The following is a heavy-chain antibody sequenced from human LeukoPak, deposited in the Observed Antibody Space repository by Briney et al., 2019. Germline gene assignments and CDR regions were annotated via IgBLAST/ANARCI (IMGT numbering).Heavy chain of an antibody. CDR2: ISAYNGNT. J-gene: IGHJ4*02. V-gene: IGHV1-18*01. D-gene: IGHD1-26*01. CDR1: GYTFTSYG. CDR3: ARVILVGATTSRGDFDY. Sequence: ASVKVSCKASGYTFTSYGISWVRQAPGQGLEWMGWISAYNGNTHYAQKLQGRVTMTTDTSTSTAYMELRSLRSDDTAVYYCARVILVGATTSRGDFDYWGQGTLVTVSS.